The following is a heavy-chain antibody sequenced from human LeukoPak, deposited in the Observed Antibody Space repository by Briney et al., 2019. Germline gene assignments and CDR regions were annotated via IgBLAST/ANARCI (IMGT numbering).Heavy chain of an antibody. J-gene: IGHJ5*02. D-gene: IGHD3-3*01. CDR2: INHSGST. CDR3: ARGRKRITIFGVVGNWFDP. V-gene: IGHV4-34*01. Sequence: KPSETLSLTCAVYGGSFSGYYWSWIRQPPGKGLEWIGEINHSGSTNYNPSLKSRVTISVDTSKNQFSLKLSSVTAADTAVYYCARGRKRITIFGVVGNWFDPWGQGTLVTASS. CDR1: GGSFSGYY.